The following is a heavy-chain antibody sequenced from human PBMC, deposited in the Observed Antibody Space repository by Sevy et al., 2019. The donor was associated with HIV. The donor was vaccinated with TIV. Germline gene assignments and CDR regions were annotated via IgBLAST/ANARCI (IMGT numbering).Heavy chain of an antibody. CDR1: GFTFSNSW. J-gene: IGHJ6*02. CDR3: ARDSSYALDV. CDR2: INSDGSTT. Sequence: GGSLRLSCAASGFTFSNSWMHWVRQVPGKGLVWVSYINSDGSTTTYANSVKGRFTISRDNAKNTAYLQMNSLRAEDTAVYYCARDSSYALDVWGQGTTVTVSS. V-gene: IGHV3-74*03.